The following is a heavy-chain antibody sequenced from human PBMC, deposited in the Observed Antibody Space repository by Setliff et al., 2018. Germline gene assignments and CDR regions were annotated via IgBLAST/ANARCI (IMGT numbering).Heavy chain of an antibody. V-gene: IGHV4-61*09. D-gene: IGHD3-16*01. J-gene: IGHJ4*02. CDR3: ARLPNYVWGSPVDY. CDR1: GDSISSRTYY. Sequence: PSETLSLTCTVSGDSISSRTYYWSWIRQPAGKGLEWIGHIYTSWSTNYNPSLKSRVTISVDTSKNQFSLTLSSVTAADTAVYYCARLPNYVWGSPVDYWGQGTLVTVSS. CDR2: IYTSWST.